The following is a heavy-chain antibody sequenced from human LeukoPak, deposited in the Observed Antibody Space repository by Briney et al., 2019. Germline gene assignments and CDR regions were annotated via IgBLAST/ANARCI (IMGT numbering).Heavy chain of an antibody. V-gene: IGHV4-31*03. Sequence: SQTLSLICSVSGGSISSGTNYWNWIRQLPGKGLEWIGYIYYSGSTDYNPSLKSRVTISVDTSKKQFSLSLTSVTAADTAVYYCAWGFDSRKVGYWGQGTLVTVSS. CDR1: GGSISSGTNY. D-gene: IGHD6-13*01. CDR2: IYYSGST. J-gene: IGHJ4*02. CDR3: AWGFDSRKVGY.